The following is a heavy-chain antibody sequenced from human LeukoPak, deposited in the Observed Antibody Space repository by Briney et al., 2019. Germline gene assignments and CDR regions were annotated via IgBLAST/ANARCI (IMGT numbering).Heavy chain of an antibody. CDR3: ARGSGYLRVGY. V-gene: IGHV1-8*03. J-gene: IGHJ4*02. CDR2: MNPNSGNT. CDR1: GYTFTSYD. Sequence: GASVKVSXKASGYTFTSYDINWVRQAAGQGLEWMGWMNPNSGNTDYAQKFQGRVTITRNTSISTAYMELSSLRSEDTAVYYCARGSGYLRVGYWGQGTLVTVSS. D-gene: IGHD3-22*01.